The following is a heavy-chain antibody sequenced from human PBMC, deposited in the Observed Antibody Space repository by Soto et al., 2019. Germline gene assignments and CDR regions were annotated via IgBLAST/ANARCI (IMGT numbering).Heavy chain of an antibody. J-gene: IGHJ4*02. V-gene: IGHV3-48*01. Sequence: GGSLRLSCAASGFTFSSYSMNWVRQAPGKGLEWVSYISSSSSTIYYADSVKGRFTISRDNAKNSLYLQMNSLRAEDTAVYYCARDSYMADYWGQGTLVTVSS. D-gene: IGHD4-4*01. CDR2: ISSSSSTI. CDR3: ARDSYMADY. CDR1: GFTFSSYS.